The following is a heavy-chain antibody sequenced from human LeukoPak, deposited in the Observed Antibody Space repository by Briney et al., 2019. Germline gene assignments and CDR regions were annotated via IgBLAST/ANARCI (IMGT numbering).Heavy chain of an antibody. CDR1: GGSISTDY. CDR2: IYNSGSP. V-gene: IGHV4-59*01. CDR3: TRGRYYEPIDS. J-gene: IGHJ4*02. D-gene: IGHD3-3*01. Sequence: SETLSLTCSVSGGSISTDYWSWIRQTPGKGLEEIGYIYNSGSPNYNPSLEGRVTMSIDTSKNHFSLKLSPVTAADTAVYYCTRGRYYEPIDSWGQGTLVTVSS.